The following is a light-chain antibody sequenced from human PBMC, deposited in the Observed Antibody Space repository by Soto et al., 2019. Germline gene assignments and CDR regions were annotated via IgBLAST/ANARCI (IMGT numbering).Light chain of an antibody. CDR1: QSVSSY. CDR3: QQSYSTPPYT. J-gene: IGKJ2*01. Sequence: EIVLTQSPATLSLSPGERATLSCRASQSVSSYLAWYQQKPGQAPRLLIYDASNRATGIPARFSGSGSGTDFTLTISSLEPEDFAVYYCQQSYSTPPYTFGQGTKLDMK. CDR2: DAS. V-gene: IGKV3-11*01.